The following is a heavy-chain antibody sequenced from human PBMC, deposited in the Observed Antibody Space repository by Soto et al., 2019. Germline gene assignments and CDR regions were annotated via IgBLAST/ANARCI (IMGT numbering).Heavy chain of an antibody. CDR1: GYTFTSYG. V-gene: IGHV1-18*01. J-gene: IGHJ3*02. D-gene: IGHD7-27*01. CDR3: ARDLTYVGPFDI. Sequence: QVQLVQSGAEVKKPGASVKVSCKASGYTFTSYGISWVRQAPGQGLEWMGWINAYNGNTYYAQKLQGRVTMTTETSTSTAYMELRSLRADDTAVYYCARDLTYVGPFDIWGQGTMVTVSS. CDR2: INAYNGNT.